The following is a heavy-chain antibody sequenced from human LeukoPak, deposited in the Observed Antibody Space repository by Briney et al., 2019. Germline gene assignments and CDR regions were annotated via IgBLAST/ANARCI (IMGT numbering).Heavy chain of an antibody. CDR1: GVSISSGSYY. D-gene: IGHD5-12*01. CDR2: IYTSGST. J-gene: IGHJ4*02. CDR3: ARDWRSDLRGYSGWGLFDY. Sequence: PSETLSLTCTVSGVSISSGSYYWSWIRQPAGKGLEWIGRIYTSGSTNYNPSLKSRVTMSVDTSKNQFSLKLSSVTAADTAVYYCARDWRSDLRGYSGWGLFDYWGQGTLVTVSS. V-gene: IGHV4-61*02.